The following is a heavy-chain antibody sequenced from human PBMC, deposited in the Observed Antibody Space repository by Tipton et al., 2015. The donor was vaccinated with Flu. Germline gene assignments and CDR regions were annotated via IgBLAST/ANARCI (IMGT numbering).Heavy chain of an antibody. D-gene: IGHD2-21*01. Sequence: GLVKPSETLSLTCTVSGGSISSGGYSWNWIRQPPGKGLEWIGYIYHSGSTYYNPSLKSRVTISVDRSKNQSSLKLSSVTAADTAVYYCARARPTIRMAVDYFDYWGQGTLVTVSS. CDR2: IYHSGST. CDR1: GGSISSGGYS. J-gene: IGHJ4*02. CDR3: ARARPTIRMAVDYFDY. V-gene: IGHV4-30-2*01.